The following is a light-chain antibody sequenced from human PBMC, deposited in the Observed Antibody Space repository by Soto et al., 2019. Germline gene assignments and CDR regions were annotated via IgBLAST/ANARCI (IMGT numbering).Light chain of an antibody. CDR1: HSDIGAGYG. CDR3: QSFDSSRIGLL. Sequence: QSVLTQPPSETGAPGQRVTISCTGSHSDIGAGYGVHWYQQFPHSAPKLLIYDTTNRPSGVPDRFSGSRSGTSASLAITGLQAEDEADYYCQSFDSSRIGLLFGGGTQLTVL. V-gene: IGLV1-40*01. CDR2: DTT. J-gene: IGLJ2*01.